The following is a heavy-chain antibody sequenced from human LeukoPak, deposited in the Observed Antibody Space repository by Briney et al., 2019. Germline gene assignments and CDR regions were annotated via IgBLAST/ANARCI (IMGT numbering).Heavy chain of an antibody. CDR2: ISYDGSNK. CDR3: AKEHYYDSGGYYVNHAFDI. Sequence: PGGSLRLSRAASGFTFSSYGMHWVRQAPGKGLEWVAVISYDGSNKYYADSVKGRFTISRDNSKNTLYLQMNSLRAEDTAVYYCAKEHYYDSGGYYVNHAFDIWGQGTMVTVSS. V-gene: IGHV3-30*18. D-gene: IGHD3-22*01. J-gene: IGHJ3*02. CDR1: GFTFSSYG.